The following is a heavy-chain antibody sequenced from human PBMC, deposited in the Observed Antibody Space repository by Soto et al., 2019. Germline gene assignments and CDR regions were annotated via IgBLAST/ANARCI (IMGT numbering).Heavy chain of an antibody. CDR2: ISWNSDSI. Sequence: DAQLVESGGGLVQPGRSLRLSCAGSGFIFDDFAIHWVRQAPGKGLEWVSGISWNSDSIGYADSVKGRFTISRDNAKNALYLQMNSLRLEDTALYYCTKVGGLYDFWSGPLHFDLWGQGTLVTVSS. D-gene: IGHD3-3*01. J-gene: IGHJ4*02. CDR1: GFIFDDFA. V-gene: IGHV3-9*01. CDR3: TKVGGLYDFWSGPLHFDL.